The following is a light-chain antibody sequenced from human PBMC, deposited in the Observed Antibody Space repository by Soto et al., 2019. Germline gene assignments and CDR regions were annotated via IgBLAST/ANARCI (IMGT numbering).Light chain of an antibody. Sequence: EIVMTQSPVTLSVSAGEXXXXXXXASQSVSSNLAWYQQKPGQAPSLLIYGAFTRATGIPARFSGTGSGTEFTLTISSLQSEDFALYYCQQYNDWPLTFGQGTKVDIK. CDR1: QSVSSN. V-gene: IGKV3-15*01. CDR3: QQYNDWPLT. CDR2: GAF. J-gene: IGKJ1*01.